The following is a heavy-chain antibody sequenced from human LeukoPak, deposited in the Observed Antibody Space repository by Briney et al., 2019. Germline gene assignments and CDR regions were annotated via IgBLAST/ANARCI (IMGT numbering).Heavy chain of an antibody. CDR2: INLSGST. D-gene: IGHD2-2*01. CDR1: GGSFSGYY. J-gene: IGHJ5*02. Sequence: SETLSLTCVVYGGSFSGYYWRWLRQPPGKGLAWIGGINLSGSTNYHPSLTSRATISVDTSKHQSSLKLSSVTAADTAVYYCARSGRIVVVPAAIPGGWFDPWGQGTLVTVSS. CDR3: ARSGRIVVVPAAIPGGWFDP. V-gene: IGHV4-34*01.